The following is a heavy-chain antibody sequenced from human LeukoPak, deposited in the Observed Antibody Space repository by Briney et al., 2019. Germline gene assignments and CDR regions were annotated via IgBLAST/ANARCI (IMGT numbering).Heavy chain of an antibody. CDR2: IRSKANSYAT. V-gene: IGHV3-73*01. CDR3: TRDYDSSGRDAFDI. J-gene: IGHJ3*02. Sequence: QTGGSLRLSCAASGFTFSGSAMHWVRQASGKGLEWVGRIRSKANSYATAYAASVKGRFAISRDDSKNTAYLQMNSLKTEDTAVYYCTRDYDSSGRDAFDIWGQGTMVTVSS. D-gene: IGHD3-22*01. CDR1: GFTFSGSA.